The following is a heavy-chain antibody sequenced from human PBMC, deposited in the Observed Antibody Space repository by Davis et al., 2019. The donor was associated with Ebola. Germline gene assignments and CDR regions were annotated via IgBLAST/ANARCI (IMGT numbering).Heavy chain of an antibody. CDR3: ARDSPGIAVAGKDNWFDP. CDR2: IKQDGSEK. CDR1: GFTFSSYW. J-gene: IGHJ5*02. V-gene: IGHV3-7*01. Sequence: PGGSLRLSCAASGFTFSSYWMSWVRQAPGKGLEWVANIKQDGSEKYYVDSVKGRFTISRDNAKNSLYLQMNSLRAEDTAVYYCARDSPGIAVAGKDNWFDPWGQGTLVTVSS. D-gene: IGHD6-19*01.